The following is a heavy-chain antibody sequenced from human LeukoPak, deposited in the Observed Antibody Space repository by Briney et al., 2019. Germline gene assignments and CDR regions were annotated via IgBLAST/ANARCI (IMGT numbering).Heavy chain of an antibody. CDR1: GYTFTSYD. D-gene: IGHD4-11*01. V-gene: IGHV1-8*01. J-gene: IGHJ5*02. Sequence: GASVKVSCKASGYTFTSYDINWVRQATGQGLEWMGWMNPNSGNTGYAQKFQGRVTMTRNTSISTAYMELSSLRSEDTAVYYCARAPPYDYSSWFDPWGQGTLVTVSS. CDR2: MNPNSGNT. CDR3: ARAPPYDYSSWFDP.